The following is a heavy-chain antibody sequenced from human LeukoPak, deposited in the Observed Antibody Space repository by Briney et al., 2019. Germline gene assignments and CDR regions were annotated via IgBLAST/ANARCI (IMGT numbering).Heavy chain of an antibody. CDR3: ARAGVGYCSSTSCYTEYYYYGMDV. J-gene: IGHJ6*02. CDR2: VIPIFGTA. CDR1: GGTFSSYA. D-gene: IGHD2-2*02. V-gene: IGHV1-69*13. Sequence: SVKVSCKASGGTFSSYAISWVRQAPGQGLEWMGGVIPIFGTANYAQKFQGRVTITADESTSTAYMELSSLRSEDTAVYYCARAGVGYCSSTSCYTEYYYYGMDVWGQGTTVTVSS.